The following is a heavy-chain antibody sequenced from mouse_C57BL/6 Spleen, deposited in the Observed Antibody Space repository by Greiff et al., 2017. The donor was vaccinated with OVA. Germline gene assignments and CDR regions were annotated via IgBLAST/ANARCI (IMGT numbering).Heavy chain of an antibody. CDR2: IHPNSGST. J-gene: IGHJ3*01. V-gene: IGHV1-64*01. CDR1: GYTFTSYW. CDR3: ARGDYYGSSHFAY. Sequence: QVQLQQPGAELVKPGASVKLSCKASGYTFTSYWMHWVKQRPGQGLEWIGMIHPNSGSTNYHEKFKSKATLTVDKSSSTAYMQLSSLTSEDSAVYYCARGDYYGSSHFAYWGQGTLVTVSA. D-gene: IGHD1-1*01.